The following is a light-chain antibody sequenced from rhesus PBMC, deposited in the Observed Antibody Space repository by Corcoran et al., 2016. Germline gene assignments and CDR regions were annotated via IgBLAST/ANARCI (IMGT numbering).Light chain of an antibody. Sequence: QSAPTQPPSVSGSPGQSVTISCTGTSSDVGGYNYVPWYQQHPGKAPKLMIYDASKRPSGVSDRFSGSKSGTTASLTISVLQAEDEAYYYCSSYTTSSTYVFGSGTKLTVL. J-gene: IGLJ6*01. V-gene: IGLV2S7*01. CDR2: DAS. CDR1: SSDVGGYNY. CDR3: SSYTTSSTYV.